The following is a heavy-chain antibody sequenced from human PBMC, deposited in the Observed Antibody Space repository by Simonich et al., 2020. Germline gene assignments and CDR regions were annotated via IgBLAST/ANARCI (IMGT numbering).Heavy chain of an antibody. CDR1: GYTFTGSY. D-gene: IGHD2-21*01. CDR2: INPNSGDT. CDR3: ARNGRVGILKAFDI. V-gene: IGHV1-2*02. Sequence: QVQLVQSGAEVKKPGASVKVSCKASGYTFTGSYMHWVRQAPGQRLEWMGWINPNSGDTNYAQKFQGRVTMTRDTSISTAYMELSRLRSDDTAVYYCARNGRVGILKAFDIWGQGTMVTVSS. J-gene: IGHJ3*02.